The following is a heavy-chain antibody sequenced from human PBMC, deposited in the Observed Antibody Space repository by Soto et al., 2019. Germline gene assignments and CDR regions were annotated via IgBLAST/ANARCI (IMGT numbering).Heavy chain of an antibody. Sequence: GGSLRLSCAASGFTFSSYAMSWVRQAPGKGLEWVSAISGSGGSTYYADSVKGRFTISRDNSKNTLYLQMNSLRAEDTAVYYCATRRGIYGSGSYYHDYWGQGTLVTVSS. CDR2: ISGSGGST. V-gene: IGHV3-23*01. CDR1: GFTFSSYA. D-gene: IGHD3-10*01. CDR3: ATRRGIYGSGSYYHDY. J-gene: IGHJ4*02.